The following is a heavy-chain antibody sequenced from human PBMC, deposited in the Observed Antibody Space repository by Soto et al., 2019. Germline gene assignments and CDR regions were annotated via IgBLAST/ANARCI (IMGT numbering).Heavy chain of an antibody. Sequence: SETLSLTCTVSGGSISSYYWSWIRQPPGKGLEWIGYIYYGGSTNSNPSLKSRVTISVDTSKNQFSLKLSSVTAADTAEYYCARDSKRGYSGYDKLDYWGKGTLVTVSS. CDR2: IYYGGST. V-gene: IGHV4-59*01. D-gene: IGHD5-12*01. J-gene: IGHJ4*02. CDR3: ARDSKRGYSGYDKLDY. CDR1: GGSISSYY.